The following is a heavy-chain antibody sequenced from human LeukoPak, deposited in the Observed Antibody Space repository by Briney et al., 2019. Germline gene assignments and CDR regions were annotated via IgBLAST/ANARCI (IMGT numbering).Heavy chain of an antibody. Sequence: ASVKVSCKASGYTFTGYYMHWVRQAPGQGLEWMGWINPNSGGTNYAQKFQGRVTMTRDTSISTAYMELSRLRSDDTAVYYCARDPDYYDSSGYPVFFDYWGQGTLVTVSS. D-gene: IGHD3-22*01. CDR3: ARDPDYYDSSGYPVFFDY. CDR1: GYTFTGYY. CDR2: INPNSGGT. V-gene: IGHV1-2*02. J-gene: IGHJ4*02.